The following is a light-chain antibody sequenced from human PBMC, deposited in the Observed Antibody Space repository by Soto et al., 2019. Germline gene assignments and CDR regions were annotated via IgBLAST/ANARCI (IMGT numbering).Light chain of an antibody. Sequence: DIQMTQSPSTLSASVGDRVTMPCRASQTISNWVACYQQTPEKAPKLLIDDASSLQSGVPSRCSGSGSGTEFTITISSLQPDDFATYYCQQFNSSWTFGQGTKVDIK. CDR3: QQFNSSWT. V-gene: IGKV1-5*01. CDR1: QTISNW. CDR2: DAS. J-gene: IGKJ1*01.